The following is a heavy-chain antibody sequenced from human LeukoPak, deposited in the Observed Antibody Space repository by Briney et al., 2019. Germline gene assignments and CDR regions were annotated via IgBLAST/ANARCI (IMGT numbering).Heavy chain of an antibody. D-gene: IGHD6-13*01. J-gene: IGHJ4*02. V-gene: IGHV7-4-1*02. Sequence: ASVKVSCKASGYTFTSYAMNWVRQTPGQGLEWMGWINTNTGNPTYAQGFTGRFVFSLDTSVSTAYLQISSLKAEDTAVYYCARDVRVWHSSSSPYFDYWGQGTLVTISS. CDR3: ARDVRVWHSSSSPYFDY. CDR2: INTNTGNP. CDR1: GYTFTSYA.